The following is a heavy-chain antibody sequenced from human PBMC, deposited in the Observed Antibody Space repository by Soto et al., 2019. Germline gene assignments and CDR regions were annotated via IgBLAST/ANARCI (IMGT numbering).Heavy chain of an antibody. CDR1: GGTFSSYA. Sequence: SVKVSCKASGGTFSSYAISWVRQAPGQGLEWMGGIIPIFGTANYAQKFQGRVTITADESTSTAYMELSSLRSEDTALYYCAKRRGGTYLVDHWGQGTLVTVSS. CDR3: AKRRGGTYLVDH. J-gene: IGHJ4*02. D-gene: IGHD1-26*01. V-gene: IGHV1-69*13. CDR2: IIPIFGTA.